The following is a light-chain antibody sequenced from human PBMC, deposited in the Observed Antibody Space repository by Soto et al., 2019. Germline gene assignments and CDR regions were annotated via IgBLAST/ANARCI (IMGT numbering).Light chain of an antibody. CDR1: QSVSSSY. V-gene: IGKV3-20*01. Sequence: VLTQSPATLSLSPVYRANLSCRASQSVSSSYLAWYQQKPGQAPRLLIYGASSRATGIPDRFSGSGSGTDFTLNISRLEPEDFAVYYCQQYGSSGTFGQGTKVDI. CDR2: GAS. CDR3: QQYGSSGT. J-gene: IGKJ1*01.